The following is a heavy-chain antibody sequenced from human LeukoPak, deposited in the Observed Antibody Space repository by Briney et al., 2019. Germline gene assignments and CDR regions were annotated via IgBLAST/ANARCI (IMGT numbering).Heavy chain of an antibody. J-gene: IGHJ4*02. CDR3: ARRYFDY. CDR1: GFTFSTYA. D-gene: IGHD2-15*01. V-gene: IGHV3-23*01. Sequence: GGSLRLSCAASGFTFSTYAMSWVRQAPGKGLEWVSSISGSGNSTYYADSVKGRFTISRDNSKNTLHVQMNSLRAEDTAVYYCARRYFDYWGQGTLVTVSS. CDR2: ISGSGNST.